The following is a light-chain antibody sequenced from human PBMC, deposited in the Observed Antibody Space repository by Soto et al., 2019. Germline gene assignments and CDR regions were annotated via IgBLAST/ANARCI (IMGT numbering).Light chain of an antibody. CDR1: QSVSSN. Sequence: ENVLTQTPGTLSLSPGERATLSCRASQSVSSNLAWYQQKPGQAPRLLIYGASTRATGIPARFSGSGSGTEFTLTISSLQSEDFAVYYCQQYNNWPPRTCGQGTKVDI. CDR3: QQYNNWPPRT. CDR2: GAS. V-gene: IGKV3-15*01. J-gene: IGKJ1*01.